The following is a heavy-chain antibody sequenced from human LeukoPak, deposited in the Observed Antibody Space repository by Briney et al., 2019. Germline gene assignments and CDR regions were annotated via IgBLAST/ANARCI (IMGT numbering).Heavy chain of an antibody. CDR3: ARGGGYSSDS. D-gene: IGHD1-26*01. CDR2: SHYRSKWHN. CDR1: GDSVSSNNGA. V-gene: IGHV6-1*01. J-gene: IGHJ4*02. Sequence: SQTLSLTSAISGDSVSSNNGAWRWIRQSATGVLEWLGRSHYRSKWHNDYAITLTSRITVNPETSRNQCSLQLTSVTPEDTAVYFCARGGGYSSDSWGPGTLVTVSS.